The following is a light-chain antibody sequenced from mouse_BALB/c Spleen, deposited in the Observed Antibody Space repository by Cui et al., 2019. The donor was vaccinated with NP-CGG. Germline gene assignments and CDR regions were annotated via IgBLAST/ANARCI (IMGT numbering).Light chain of an antibody. CDR3: ALWYSNHWV. CDR2: GTN. CDR1: TGAVTTSNY. Sequence: QAVFNQESAPTTSPGETVTLTCRSSTGAVTTSNYANWVQEKPDHLFTGLIGGTNNRAPGVPARFSGSLIGDKAALTITGAQTEDEAIYFCALWYSNHWVFGGGTKLTVL. J-gene: IGLJ1*01. V-gene: IGLV1*01.